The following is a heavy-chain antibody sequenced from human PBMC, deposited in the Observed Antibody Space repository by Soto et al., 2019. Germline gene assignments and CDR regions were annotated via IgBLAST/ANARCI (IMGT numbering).Heavy chain of an antibody. CDR1: GFTFSSYS. Sequence: GGSLRLSCAASGFTFSSYSMNWVRQAPGKGLEWVSSIGSSSSYIYYADSVKGRFTISRDNAKNSLYLQMNSLRAEDTAVYYCARGPLWSAPEAVWGKGTTVTVSS. CDR2: IGSSSSYI. D-gene: IGHD3-3*01. V-gene: IGHV3-21*01. CDR3: ARGPLWSAPEAV. J-gene: IGHJ6*04.